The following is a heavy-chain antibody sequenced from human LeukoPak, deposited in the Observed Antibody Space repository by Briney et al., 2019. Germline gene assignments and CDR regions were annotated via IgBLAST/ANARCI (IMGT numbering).Heavy chain of an antibody. Sequence: ASVKVSCKASGYTFTTYGISWVRQAPGQGLEWMGWINTYNGNANSAQKFQDRVTMTRDTSTSTAYMDLSRLKSDDTAVYYCARASVENTLRIDDYWGQGTLVTVSS. CDR3: ARASVENTLRIDDY. CDR1: GYTFTTYG. CDR2: INTYNGNA. J-gene: IGHJ4*02. V-gene: IGHV1-18*01. D-gene: IGHD2-15*01.